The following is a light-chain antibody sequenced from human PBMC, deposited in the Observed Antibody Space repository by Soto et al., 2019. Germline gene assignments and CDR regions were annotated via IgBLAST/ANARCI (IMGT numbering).Light chain of an antibody. J-gene: IGKJ1*01. Sequence: EFVLTSCPGTLFLSRGDTATLSCRASQSVSSNLALYQHKPGQAPRLLIYGASSRATGIPDRFSGSGSGTDFTLTISRLEADEFAMYYCQQCGGPPTFGQGTKVDIK. CDR2: GAS. CDR1: QSVSSN. V-gene: IGKV3-20*01. CDR3: QQCGGPPT.